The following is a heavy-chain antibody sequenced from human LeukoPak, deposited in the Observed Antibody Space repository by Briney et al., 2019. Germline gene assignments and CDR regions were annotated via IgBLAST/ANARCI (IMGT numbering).Heavy chain of an antibody. V-gene: IGHV1-69*13. Sequence: SVKVSCKASGGTFSSYAISWVRQAPGQGLEWMGGIIPIFGTANYAQKFQGRVTITADESTSTAYMELSSLRPEDTAVYYCARDNLGAGNNFQHWGQGTLVTVSS. CDR2: IIPIFGTA. CDR3: ARDNLGAGNNFQH. D-gene: IGHD3-16*01. CDR1: GGTFSSYA. J-gene: IGHJ1*01.